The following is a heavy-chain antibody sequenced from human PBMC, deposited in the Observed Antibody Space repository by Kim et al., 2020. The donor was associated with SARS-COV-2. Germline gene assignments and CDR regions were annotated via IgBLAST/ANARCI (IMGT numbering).Heavy chain of an antibody. V-gene: IGHV1-69*13. J-gene: IGHJ3*02. CDR2: IIPIFGTA. D-gene: IGHD3-16*01. CDR3: AREGETTLGAFDI. Sequence: SVKVSCKASGGTFSSYAISWVRQAPGQGLEWMGGIIPIFGTANYAQKFQGRVTITADESTSTAYMELSSLRSEDTAVYYCAREGETTLGAFDIWGQGTMVTVSS. CDR1: GGTFSSYA.